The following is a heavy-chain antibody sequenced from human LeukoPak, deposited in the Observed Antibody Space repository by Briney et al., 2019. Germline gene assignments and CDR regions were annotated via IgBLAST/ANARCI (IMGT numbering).Heavy chain of an antibody. Sequence: PGGSLRLSCAASGFTFSNFGMHWVRQAPGKGLEWVAVISYDGSSKYSADSVKGRFTISRDNSKNTLYLQMNSLSAEDTAVYYCAKGGYTYGWGGYFDYWGQETLVTVSS. CDR1: GFTFSNFG. CDR2: ISYDGSSK. V-gene: IGHV3-30*18. D-gene: IGHD5-18*01. J-gene: IGHJ4*02. CDR3: AKGGYTYGWGGYFDY.